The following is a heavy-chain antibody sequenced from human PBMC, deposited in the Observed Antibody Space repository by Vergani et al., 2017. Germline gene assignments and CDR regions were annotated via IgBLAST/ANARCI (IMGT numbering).Heavy chain of an antibody. J-gene: IGHJ6*02. CDR1: GYTFTSYY. Sequence: QVQLVQFGAEVKKPGASVKVSCKASGYTFTSYYMHWVRQAPGQGLEGMGIINPSGGSTSYAQKFQGRVTMTRDTSTSTVYMEWSSLRSEDTAVYYCARVDCSSTSCPYGMDVWGQGTTVTVSS. CDR3: ARVDCSSTSCPYGMDV. V-gene: IGHV1-46*01. D-gene: IGHD2-2*01. CDR2: INPSGGST.